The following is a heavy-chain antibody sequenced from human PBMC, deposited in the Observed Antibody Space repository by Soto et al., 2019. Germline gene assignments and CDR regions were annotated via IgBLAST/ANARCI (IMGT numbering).Heavy chain of an antibody. CDR3: ARDLGTNWFDP. CDR1: GYTFTSYG. Sequence: QVQLVQSGAEVKKPGASVKVSCKASGYTFTSYGISWVRQAPGQGLEWMGWISAYNGNTNYAQKLQGRVIMTTDTSTSTVNMELRSLRSDDTAVYYCARDLGTNWFDPWGQGTLVTVSS. CDR2: ISAYNGNT. D-gene: IGHD6-13*01. V-gene: IGHV1-18*01. J-gene: IGHJ5*02.